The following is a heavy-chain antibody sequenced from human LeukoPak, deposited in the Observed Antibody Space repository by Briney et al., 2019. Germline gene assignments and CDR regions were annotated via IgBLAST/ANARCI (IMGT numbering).Heavy chain of an antibody. Sequence: PGGSLRLSCAASGFTFSSYSMNWVRQAPGKGLEWVSSISSSSSYIYYADSVKGRFTISRDNAKNSLYLQMNSLRAEDTAVYYCARGGAAAGTQEFDYWGQGTLVTVSS. CDR3: ARGGAAAGTQEFDY. J-gene: IGHJ4*02. CDR2: ISSSSSYI. D-gene: IGHD6-13*01. CDR1: GFTFSSYS. V-gene: IGHV3-21*01.